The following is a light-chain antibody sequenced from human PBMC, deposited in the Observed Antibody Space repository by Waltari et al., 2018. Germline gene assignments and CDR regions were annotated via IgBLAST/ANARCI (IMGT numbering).Light chain of an antibody. CDR3: QKYNTYPYT. CDR1: QDIGNF. Sequence: IDMTQSTSSLSASVGDRHTVTCRASQDIGNFLAWYQQTPGKRPKLLIYAASTLQAGVPSRFSGSGSGTDFTLTVSNLQPEDVATYYCQKYNTYPYTFGPGTKVDI. J-gene: IGKJ3*01. V-gene: IGKV1-27*01. CDR2: AAS.